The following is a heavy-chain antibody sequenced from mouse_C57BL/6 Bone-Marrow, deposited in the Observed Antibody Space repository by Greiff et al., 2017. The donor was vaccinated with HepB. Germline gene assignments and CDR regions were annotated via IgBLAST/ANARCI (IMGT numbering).Heavy chain of an antibody. CDR2: IDPSDSET. Sequence: QVQLQQPGAELVRPGSSVKLSCKASGYTFTSYWMHWVKLRPIQGLEWIGNIDPSDSETHYNQKFKDKATLTVDKSSSTAYMQLSSLTSEDSAVYYCARRGGSWGYFDVWGTGTTVTVSS. V-gene: IGHV1-52*01. CDR1: GYTFTSYW. J-gene: IGHJ1*03. D-gene: IGHD4-1*01. CDR3: ARRGGSWGYFDV.